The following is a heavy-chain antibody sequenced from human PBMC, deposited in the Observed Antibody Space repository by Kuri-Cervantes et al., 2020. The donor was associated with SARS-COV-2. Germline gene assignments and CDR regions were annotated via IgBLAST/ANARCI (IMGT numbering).Heavy chain of an antibody. CDR3: ARVGYDFWSGYDFDY. J-gene: IGHJ4*02. V-gene: IGHV1-2*02. CDR2: INPNSGGT. CDR1: GYTFTGYY. D-gene: IGHD3-3*01. Sequence: ASVKVSCKASGYTFTGYYMHWVRQAPGQGLEWMGWINPNSGGTNYAQKFQGRVTMTRDTSISTAYMELSSLRSEDTAVYYCARVGYDFWSGYDFDYWGQGTLVTVSS.